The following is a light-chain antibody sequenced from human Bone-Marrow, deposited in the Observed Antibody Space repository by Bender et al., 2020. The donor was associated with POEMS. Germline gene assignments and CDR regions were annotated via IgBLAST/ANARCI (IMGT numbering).Light chain of an antibody. CDR2: SSH. J-gene: IGLJ3*02. V-gene: IGLV1-44*01. Sequence: QSVLTQPPSASGTPGQRVTISCSGGSSNIGAHAVNWYQHLPGTAPKLLIYSSHPLPSEVPDRFSGSRSGTSASLAISGLQSEDEADYYCAVWDDSLNGWVFGGGTKLTVL. CDR1: SSNIGAHA. CDR3: AVWDDSLNGWV.